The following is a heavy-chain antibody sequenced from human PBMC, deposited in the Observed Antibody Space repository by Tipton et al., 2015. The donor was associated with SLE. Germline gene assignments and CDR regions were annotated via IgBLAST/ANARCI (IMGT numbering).Heavy chain of an antibody. CDR2: ISSNNGKT. CDR1: GGTFSSYA. D-gene: IGHD5-12*01. Sequence: QSGPEVKKPGSSVKVSCKASGGTFSSYAINWVRQAPGQGLEWMGWISSNNGKTKYAQRFQGRVSMTTVTSTSTTYMALRSARSDDTAIYYCARECSGSGCLDHWGQGTLVTVSS. J-gene: IGHJ4*02. V-gene: IGHV1-18*01. CDR3: ARECSGSGCLDH.